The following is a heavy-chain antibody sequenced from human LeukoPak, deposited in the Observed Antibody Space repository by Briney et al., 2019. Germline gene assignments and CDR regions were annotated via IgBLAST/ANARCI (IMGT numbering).Heavy chain of an antibody. V-gene: IGHV4-59*01. J-gene: IGHJ5*02. D-gene: IGHD6-6*01. CDR2: IYYSGST. CDR3: AREVIAAHNWFDP. CDR1: GGSISRYY. Sequence: SETLSLTCTVSGGSISRYYWGWIRQPPGKGLEWIGYIYYSGSTNYNPSLKSRVTISVDTSKNQFSLKLSSVTAADTAVYYCAREVIAAHNWFDPWGQGTLVTVSS.